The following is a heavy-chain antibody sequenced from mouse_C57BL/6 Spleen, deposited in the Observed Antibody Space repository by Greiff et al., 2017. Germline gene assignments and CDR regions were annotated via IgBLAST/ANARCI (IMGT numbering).Heavy chain of an antibody. D-gene: IGHD2-3*01. CDR2: IDPSDSET. V-gene: IGHV1-52*01. CDR1: GYTFTSYW. Sequence: VQLQQPGAELVRPGSSVKLSCTASGYTFTSYWMHWVKQRPIQGLEWIGNIDPSDSETYYKQRFKDKSTMTVDKSSSTAYMQLSSLKSEDSAVYYCARWDGYCDYWGQGTLLTVSA. J-gene: IGHJ3*01. CDR3: ARWDGYCDY.